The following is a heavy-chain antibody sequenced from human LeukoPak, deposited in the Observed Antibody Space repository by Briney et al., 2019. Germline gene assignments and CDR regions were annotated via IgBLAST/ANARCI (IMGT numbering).Heavy chain of an antibody. CDR2: INHSGST. CDR3: ARLGSGWFRRVGWFDP. J-gene: IGHJ5*02. V-gene: IGHV4-4*02. CDR1: GGSISSSNW. D-gene: IGHD6-19*01. Sequence: PSETLSLTCAVSGGSISSSNWWSWVRQPPGKGLEWIGEINHSGSTNYNPSLKSRVTISVDTSKNQFSLKLSSVTAADTAVYYCARLGSGWFRRVGWFDPWGQGTLVTVSS.